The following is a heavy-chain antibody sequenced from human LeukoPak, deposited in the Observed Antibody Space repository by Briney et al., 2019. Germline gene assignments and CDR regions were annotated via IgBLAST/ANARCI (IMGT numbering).Heavy chain of an antibody. CDR2: IYSGGST. CDR3: ARASGNDFWSGYLRYYFDY. J-gene: IGHJ4*02. CDR1: GFTVSSNY. D-gene: IGHD3-3*01. Sequence: GGSLRLSCAASGFTVSSNYMSWVRQAPGKGLEWVSVIYSGGSTYYADSVKGRFTISRGNSKNTLYIQMNSLRAEDTAVYYCARASGNDFWSGYLRYYFDYWGQGTLATVSS. V-gene: IGHV3-53*01.